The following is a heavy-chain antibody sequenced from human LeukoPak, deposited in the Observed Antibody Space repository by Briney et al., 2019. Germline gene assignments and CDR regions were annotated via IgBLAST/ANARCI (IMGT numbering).Heavy chain of an antibody. D-gene: IGHD4-17*01. Sequence: ASVKVSCTVSVYTLSTDGISSVRQAPGQGLEWMGWISAYNGNTNYAQKLQGRVTMTTDTSTSTAYMELRSLRSDDTAVYYCAGYHTVDCGDYLYYYSMDACGQGTTVTVSS. J-gene: IGHJ6*01. CDR3: AGYHTVDCGDYLYYYSMDA. V-gene: IGHV1-18*01. CDR2: ISAYNGNT. CDR1: VYTLSTDG.